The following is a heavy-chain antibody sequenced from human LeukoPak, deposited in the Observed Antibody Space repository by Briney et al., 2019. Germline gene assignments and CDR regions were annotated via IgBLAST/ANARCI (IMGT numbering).Heavy chain of an antibody. Sequence: QSGGSLRLSCVGSGFTFGSYATSWVRQAPGKGLEWVSLISGSGGVTYYADSVKGRFTISRDNSKNTLYLQMNSLRAEDTATYYCAKEWDGSGTRLGWFDPWGQGTLVTVSS. D-gene: IGHD3-10*01. CDR2: ISGSGGVT. V-gene: IGHV3-23*01. J-gene: IGHJ5*02. CDR3: AKEWDGSGTRLGWFDP. CDR1: GFTFGSYA.